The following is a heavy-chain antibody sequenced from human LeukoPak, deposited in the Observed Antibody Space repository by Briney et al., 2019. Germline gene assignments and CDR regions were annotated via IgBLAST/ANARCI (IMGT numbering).Heavy chain of an antibody. CDR3: VKDSEESTSLDAAFDM. V-gene: IGHV3-9*01. CDR2: ITWSGGII. J-gene: IGHJ3*02. D-gene: IGHD2-2*01. Sequence: GGSLGLSCVVSGFTFDDYAMHWVRQTPGKGLEWVSGITWSGGIIGYADAVRGRFSISRDNARNTLYLEMNSLKTEDTALYYCVKDSEESTSLDAAFDMWGQGTMVTVSS. CDR1: GFTFDDYA.